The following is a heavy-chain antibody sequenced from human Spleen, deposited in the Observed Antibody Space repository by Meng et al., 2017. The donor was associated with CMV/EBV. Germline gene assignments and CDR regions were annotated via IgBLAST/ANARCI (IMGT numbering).Heavy chain of an antibody. Sequence: SETLSLTCNVSGDSISSYFWSWIRLSPGKGLEWIGWLYYNGNNNYNPSLKSRVTISIDTSKNQFSLKLSSVTAADTAVYYCARAPSPYTSPLDYWGQGRLVTVSS. CDR2: LYYNGNN. J-gene: IGHJ4*02. CDR3: ARAPSPYTSPLDY. CDR1: GDSISSYF. V-gene: IGHV4-59*01. D-gene: IGHD1-14*01.